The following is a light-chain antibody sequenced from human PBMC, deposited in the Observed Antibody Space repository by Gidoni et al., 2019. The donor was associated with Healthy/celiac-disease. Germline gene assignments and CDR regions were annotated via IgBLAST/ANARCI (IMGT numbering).Light chain of an antibody. J-gene: IGKJ1*01. CDR3: LQDYNYPVT. CDR2: AAS. V-gene: IGKV1-6*01. CDR1: QGIRND. Sequence: AIQKTQYPSSLSASVGDRVTITCRASQGIRNDLGWYQQKPGKAPKLLIYAASSLQSGVPSRFSGSGSGTDFTLTISSLQPEDFATYYCLQDYNYPVTFGQGTKVEIK.